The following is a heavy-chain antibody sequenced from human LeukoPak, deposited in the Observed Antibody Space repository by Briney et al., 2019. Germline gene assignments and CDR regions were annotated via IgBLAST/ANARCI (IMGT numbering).Heavy chain of an antibody. V-gene: IGHV1-18*01. CDR3: ARDIRGSYDS. J-gene: IGHJ4*02. Sequence: ASVKVSCKASGYTFTSYGISWVRQAPGQGLEWMGWISAYNGNTNYAQKLQGRITMTTDTSTSTACMDLRSLRSDDTAVYYCARDIRGSYDSWGQGTLVTVSS. CDR1: GYTFTSYG. CDR2: ISAYNGNT. D-gene: IGHD1-26*01.